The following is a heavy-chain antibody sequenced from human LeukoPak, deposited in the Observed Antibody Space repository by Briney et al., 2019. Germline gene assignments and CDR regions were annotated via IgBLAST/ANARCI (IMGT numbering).Heavy chain of an antibody. J-gene: IGHJ4*02. V-gene: IGHV1-69*06. CDR2: IIPIFGTA. D-gene: IGHD3-22*01. CDR3: ASGYYDSSGYYNPDY. CDR1: GGTFSXYA. Sequence: GGTFSXYAISWVRQAPGQGLEWMGGIIPIFGTANYAQKFQGRVTITADKSTSTAYMELSSLRSEDTAVYYCASGYYDSSGYYNPDYWGQGTLVTVSS.